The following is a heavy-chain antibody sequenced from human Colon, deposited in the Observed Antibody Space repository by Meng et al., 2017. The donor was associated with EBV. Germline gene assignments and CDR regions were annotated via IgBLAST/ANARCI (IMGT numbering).Heavy chain of an antibody. Sequence: VQLVDACFGWKSPGASLKVSCKASGYTFTSHAMNWVRQAPGQGLEWMGWINTNTGNPTYAKGFTGRFVFSLDTSVSTEYLQISSLKAEDTAVYYCARETLGYCSSTSCYIGPPDYWGQGTLVTVSS. CDR1: GYTFTSHA. V-gene: IGHV7-4-1*02. CDR3: ARETLGYCSSTSCYIGPPDY. CDR2: INTNTGNP. J-gene: IGHJ4*02. D-gene: IGHD2-2*01.